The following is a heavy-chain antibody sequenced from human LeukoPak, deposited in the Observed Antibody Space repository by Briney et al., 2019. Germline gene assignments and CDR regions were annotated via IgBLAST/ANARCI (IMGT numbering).Heavy chain of an antibody. J-gene: IGHJ6*03. D-gene: IGHD1-26*01. V-gene: IGHV4-38-2*02. CDR1: GYSISSGYY. CDR3: ARARGSNYYYYYYMDV. CDR2: IYHSGST. Sequence: PSETLSLTCTVSGYSISSGYYWGWIRQPPGKGLEWIGSIYHSGSTYYNPSLKSRVTISVDTSKNQFSLKLSSVTAADTAVYYCARARGSNYYYYYYMDVWGNGTTVTVSS.